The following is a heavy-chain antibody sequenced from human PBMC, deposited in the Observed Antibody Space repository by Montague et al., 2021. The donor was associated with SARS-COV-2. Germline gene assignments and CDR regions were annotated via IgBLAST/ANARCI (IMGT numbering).Heavy chain of an antibody. CDR2: IYHSGST. D-gene: IGHD6-19*01. J-gene: IGHJ4*02. CDR1: GGSISSINW. V-gene: IGHV4-4*02. CDR3: ARTGYSSGWHSFDY. Sequence: SETLSLTCVVSGGSISSINWWSWVRQPPGKGLEWIGEIYHSGSTNYNPSLKSRVIISVDKSKNQFSLKLSSVTAADTAVYYCARTGYSSGWHSFDYRGQGTLVTVSS.